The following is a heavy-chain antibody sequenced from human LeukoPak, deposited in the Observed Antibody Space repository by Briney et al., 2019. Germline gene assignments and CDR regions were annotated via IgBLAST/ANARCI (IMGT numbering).Heavy chain of an antibody. D-gene: IGHD2-2*02. CDR3: ARAPGYCSSTSCYTGYFQH. Sequence: GASVKVSCKASGYTFTNYGISWVRQAPGQGLEWMGWISAYNGNTNYAQNLQGRVTMTTDTSTSTAYMELRSLRSDDTAVYYCARAPGYCSSTSCYTGYFQHWGQGTLVTVSS. CDR2: ISAYNGNT. CDR1: GYTFTNYG. J-gene: IGHJ1*01. V-gene: IGHV1-18*01.